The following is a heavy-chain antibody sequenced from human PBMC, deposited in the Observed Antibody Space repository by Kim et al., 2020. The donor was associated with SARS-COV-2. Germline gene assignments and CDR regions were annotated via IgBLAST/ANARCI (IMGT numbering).Heavy chain of an antibody. CDR3: ARLTKYGGDFDY. J-gene: IGHJ4*02. Sequence: RYSPSFQGQLTISADKSISTAYLQWSSLKASDTAMYYCARLTKYGGDFDYWGQGTLVTVSS. V-gene: IGHV5-51*01. D-gene: IGHD4-17*01.